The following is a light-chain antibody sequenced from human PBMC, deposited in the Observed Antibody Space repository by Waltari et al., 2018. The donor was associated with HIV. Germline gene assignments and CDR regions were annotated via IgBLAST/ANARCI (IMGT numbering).Light chain of an antibody. CDR1: KLGDKY. J-gene: IGLJ2*01. V-gene: IGLV3-1*01. CDR2: QDN. CDR3: QAWDSSAVV. Sequence: SSELTQPPSVSVSPGQTASITCSGDKLGDKYVCWYQQKPGQSPLLVIYQDNMRPSGIPERVSGSNSGNTATLTISGTQAMDEADYYCQAWDSSAVVFGGGTKLTVL.